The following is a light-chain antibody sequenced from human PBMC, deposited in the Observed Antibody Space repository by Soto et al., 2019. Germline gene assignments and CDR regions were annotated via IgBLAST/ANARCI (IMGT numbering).Light chain of an antibody. V-gene: IGKV3-20*01. CDR3: QQYGSSPYT. CDR2: GAS. CDR1: QSVSSSY. J-gene: IGKJ2*01. Sequence: EIVLTQSPGTLSLSPGERATLSCRASQSVSSSYLAWYQQKPGQAPRLLIYGASSRATGIPDRFSGSGSGTDFTLTISRLEPEDFPVYYCQQYGSSPYTFGQWTKLEI.